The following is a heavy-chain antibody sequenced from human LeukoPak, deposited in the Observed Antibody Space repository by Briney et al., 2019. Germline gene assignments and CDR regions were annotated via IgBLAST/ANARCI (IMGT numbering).Heavy chain of an antibody. CDR2: IYYSGTT. CDR3: ARDSAAGNIDY. J-gene: IGHJ4*02. Sequence: LETLSLTCTVSGGSISSYYWSWIRQPPGKGLEWIGYIYYSGTTNYNPSLKSRVTISVDTSKNQFSLKLYSVTAADTAVYYCARDSAAGNIDYWGQGALVTVSS. D-gene: IGHD6-13*01. V-gene: IGHV4-59*01. CDR1: GGSISSYY.